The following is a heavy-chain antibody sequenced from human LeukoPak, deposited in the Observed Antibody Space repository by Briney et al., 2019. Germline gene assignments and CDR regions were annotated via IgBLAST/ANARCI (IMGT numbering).Heavy chain of an antibody. CDR2: IYHSGST. J-gene: IGHJ5*02. V-gene: IGHV4-38-2*02. D-gene: IGHD1-26*01. CDR1: GYSISSGYY. CDR3: ARGQGATVPQVGKNWFDP. Sequence: SETLSLTCTVSGYSISSGYYWGWIRQPPGKGLEWIGSIYHSGSTYYNPSLKSRVAISVDTSENQFSLSVTVADTAIYYCARGQGATVPQVGKNWFDPWGQGTRVTVSS.